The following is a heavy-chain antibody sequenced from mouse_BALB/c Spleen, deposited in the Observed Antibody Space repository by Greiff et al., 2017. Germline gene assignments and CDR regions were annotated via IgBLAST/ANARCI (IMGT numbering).Heavy chain of an antibody. D-gene: IGHD2-14*01. CDR1: GYAFTNYL. CDR3: ARKGRYDDAMDY. V-gene: IGHV1-54*01. Sequence: QVQLQQSGAELVRPGTSVKVSCKASGYAFTNYLIEWVKQRPGQGLEWIGVINPGSGGTNYNEKFKGKATLTADKSSSTAYMQLSSLTSDDSAVYFCARKGRYDDAMDYWGQGTSVTVSS. CDR2: INPGSGGT. J-gene: IGHJ4*01.